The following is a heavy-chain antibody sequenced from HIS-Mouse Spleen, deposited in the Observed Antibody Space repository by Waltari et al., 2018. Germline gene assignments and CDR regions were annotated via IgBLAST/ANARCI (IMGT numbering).Heavy chain of an antibody. CDR1: GGSISSYY. D-gene: IGHD3-10*01. CDR2: IYTSGSP. J-gene: IGHJ5*02. Sequence: QVQLQESGPGLVKPSETLSLTCTVSGGSISSYYWSWIRQPAGKGLEWIGRIYTSGSPNYNPSLKSLVTMSVDTSKNQFSLKLSSVTAADTAVYYCARDSMVRGVMIRFDPWGQGTLVTVSS. CDR3: ARDSMVRGVMIRFDP. V-gene: IGHV4-4*07.